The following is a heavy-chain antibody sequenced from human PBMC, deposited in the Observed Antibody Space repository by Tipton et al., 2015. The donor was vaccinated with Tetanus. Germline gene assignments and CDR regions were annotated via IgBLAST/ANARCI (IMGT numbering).Heavy chain of an antibody. CDR1: GDYLSDYY. V-gene: IGHV4-34*01. Sequence: GLVKPSETLSLTCGVFGDYLSDYYWTWVRQPPGKGLEWIGEIHRGGSTNYNPSLKSRVSMSVDTAKNRSSLTLTSVTAADMAVYYCARSISAGSVWPYEHWGQGTLVTVSS. CDR3: ARSISAGSVWPYEH. J-gene: IGHJ4*02. D-gene: IGHD6-13*01. CDR2: IHRGGST.